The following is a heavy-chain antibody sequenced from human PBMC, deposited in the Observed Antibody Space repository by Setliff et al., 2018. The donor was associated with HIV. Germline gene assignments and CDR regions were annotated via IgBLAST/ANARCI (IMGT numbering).Heavy chain of an antibody. D-gene: IGHD2-15*01. Sequence: GSLRLSCAASGMSFSNAWMSWVRQVPGKGLEWLGRIKSKENGETIDYGAPVKGRVTISRDDSANMLYLQMNSLKTEDTGVYYCIGCRTCYFGNAFDIWGQGTMVTVSS. CDR3: IGCRTCYFGNAFDI. CDR1: GMSFSNAW. CDR2: IKSKENGETI. V-gene: IGHV3-15*01. J-gene: IGHJ3*02.